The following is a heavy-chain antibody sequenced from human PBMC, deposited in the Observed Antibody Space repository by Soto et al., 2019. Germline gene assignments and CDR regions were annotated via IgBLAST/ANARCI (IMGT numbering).Heavy chain of an antibody. Sequence: SETLSLTCTVSGGSISSGDYYWSWIRQAPGKGLEWIEYIYYSGSTYYNPSLKSRVTISVDTSKNQFSLKLSSVTAADTAVYYCARAAAGIYYYGMDVWGQGTTVT. CDR3: ARAAAGIYYYGMDV. V-gene: IGHV4-30-4*01. J-gene: IGHJ6*02. CDR2: IYYSGST. CDR1: GGSISSGDYY. D-gene: IGHD6-13*01.